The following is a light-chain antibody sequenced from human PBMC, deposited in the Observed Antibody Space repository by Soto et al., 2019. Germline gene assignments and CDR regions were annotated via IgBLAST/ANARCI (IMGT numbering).Light chain of an antibody. CDR1: SSDVGGYDY. Sequence: QSVLSQPPAASGSPGQSVTISCTGTSSDVGGYDYVSWYQQHPGKAPKLMIYEVTKRPSGVPDRFSGPKSGHTASLTVSGLQAEDEADYYCSSYGGSNNYVFGTGTKVTVL. CDR3: SSYGGSNNYV. J-gene: IGLJ1*01. V-gene: IGLV2-8*01. CDR2: EVT.